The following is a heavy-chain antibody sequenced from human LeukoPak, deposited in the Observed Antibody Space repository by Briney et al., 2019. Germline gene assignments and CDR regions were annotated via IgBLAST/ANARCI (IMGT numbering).Heavy chain of an antibody. J-gene: IGHJ4*02. D-gene: IGHD1-1*01. CDR1: RYTFTGYY. Sequence: ASVKVSCKASRYTFTGYYMRWVRQAPGQGHEWMGWINPNSGGTNYAQKFEGRVTMTRDTSISTAYMELSRLRSDDTAVYYCARGPNWNDVGYFDYWGQGTLVTVSS. V-gene: IGHV1-2*02. CDR2: INPNSGGT. CDR3: ARGPNWNDVGYFDY.